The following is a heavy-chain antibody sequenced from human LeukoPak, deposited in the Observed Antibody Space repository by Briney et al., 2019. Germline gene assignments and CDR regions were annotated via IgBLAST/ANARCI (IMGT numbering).Heavy chain of an antibody. J-gene: IGHJ4*02. CDR3: AKGSRISDY. CDR2: ISGSGGST. CDR1: GFTFSNAY. V-gene: IGHV3-23*01. D-gene: IGHD3-10*01. Sequence: GGSLRLSCAASGFTFSNAYMSWVRQAPGKGLEWVSAISGSGGSTYYADSVKGRFTISRDNSKNTLYLQMNSLRAEDTAVYYCAKGSRISDYWGQGTLVTVSS.